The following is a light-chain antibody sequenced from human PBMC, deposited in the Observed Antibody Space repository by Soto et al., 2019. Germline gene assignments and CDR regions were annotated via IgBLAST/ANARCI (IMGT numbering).Light chain of an antibody. V-gene: IGKV1-33*01. CDR1: QDISFF. Sequence: DIQMTQSPSSLSASVGDRVTITCQASQDISFFLNWYQQRPGKAPKLLIYDASILQAGVPSRFSGGGSGTDFTFTIISLHPEDVATYYCQQFDTLITFGQGTRLEIK. J-gene: IGKJ5*01. CDR2: DAS. CDR3: QQFDTLIT.